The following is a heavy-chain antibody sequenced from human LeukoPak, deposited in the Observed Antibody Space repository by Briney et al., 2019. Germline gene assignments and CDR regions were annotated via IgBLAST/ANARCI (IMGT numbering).Heavy chain of an antibody. D-gene: IGHD6-6*01. CDR2: IYYSGST. CDR1: GGSISSGDYY. CDR3: ARGAAARPSRYENAFDI. V-gene: IGHV4-30-4*08. Sequence: SETLSLTCTVSGGSISSGDYYWSWIRQPPGKGLEWIGYIYYSGSTYYNPSLKSRVTISVDTSKNQFSLKLSSVTAADTAVYYCARGAAARPSRYENAFDIWGQGTMVTVSS. J-gene: IGHJ3*02.